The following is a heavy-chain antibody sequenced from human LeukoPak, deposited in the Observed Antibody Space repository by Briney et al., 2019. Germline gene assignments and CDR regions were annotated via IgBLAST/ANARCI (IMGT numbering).Heavy chain of an antibody. CDR2: IRAYDGNT. CDR1: GYTFTSYG. Sequence: ASVKVSCKASGYTFTSYGISWVRQAPGQGLEWMGWIRAYDGNTNYAQKLQGRVTMTTDTSTSTAYMELRSLRSDDTAVYYCARTDYGDYAMGYDYWGQGTLVTVSS. CDR3: ARTDYGDYAMGYDY. J-gene: IGHJ4*02. D-gene: IGHD4-17*01. V-gene: IGHV1-18*04.